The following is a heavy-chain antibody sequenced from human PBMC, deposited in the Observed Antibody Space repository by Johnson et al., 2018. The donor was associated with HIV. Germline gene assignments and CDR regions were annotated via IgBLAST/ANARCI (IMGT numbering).Heavy chain of an antibody. D-gene: IGHD2-21*01. CDR3: ASGGHCGGDCAGAKQALDI. Sequence: VQLVESGGGLIQPGGSLRLSCAVSGLSVSINYITWVRQAPGKGLEWVSVIHSGGSTYYADSVEGRFTISRDNSKNTVLLQMNSLRVEDTAVDYCASGGHCGGDCAGAKQALDIWGQGTRVTVSS. J-gene: IGHJ3*02. CDR2: IHSGGST. V-gene: IGHV3-53*01. CDR1: GLSVSINY.